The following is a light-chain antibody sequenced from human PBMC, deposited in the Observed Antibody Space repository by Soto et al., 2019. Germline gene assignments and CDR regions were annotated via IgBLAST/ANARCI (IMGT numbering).Light chain of an antibody. CDR3: AAWDDSLNGPV. Sequence: QSVLTQPPSASGTPGQRVTISCSGSSSNIGSNTVNWYQQLPGTAPKLLIYSNNQRPSGVPDRFSGSKSGTSASLAISGLQSEDEADYYYAAWDDSLNGPVFGGGT. J-gene: IGLJ3*02. CDR1: SSNIGSNT. V-gene: IGLV1-44*01. CDR2: SNN.